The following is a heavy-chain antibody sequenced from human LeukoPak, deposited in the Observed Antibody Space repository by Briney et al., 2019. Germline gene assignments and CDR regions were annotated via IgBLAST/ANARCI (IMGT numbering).Heavy chain of an antibody. D-gene: IGHD6-13*01. CDR1: GFTFDDYT. CDR2: ISWDGGST. CDR3: AKGVDSSSWYHYYYYYMDV. J-gene: IGHJ6*03. Sequence: GGSLRLSCAASGFTFDDYTMHWVRQAPGKGLEWVSLISWDGGSTYYADSVKGRFTISRDNSKNSLYLQMNSLRTEDTALYYCAKGVDSSSWYHYYYYYMDVWGKGTTVTVSS. V-gene: IGHV3-43*01.